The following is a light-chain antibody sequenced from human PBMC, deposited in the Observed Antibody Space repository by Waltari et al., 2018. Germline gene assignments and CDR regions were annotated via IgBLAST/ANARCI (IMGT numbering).Light chain of an antibody. Sequence: QSALSQPAYVSGSPGQSPTTTCTGASTDLQSYNLVAWYQHHPHRAPKLIIYEATKRPSGISHRFSGAKSCATASLRISGLQADDEADYYCCSYTGSSTSYGCGGGTKVTVL. CDR1: STDLQSYNL. CDR3: CSYTGSSTSYG. J-gene: IGLJ1*01. CDR2: EAT. V-gene: IGLV2-23*01.